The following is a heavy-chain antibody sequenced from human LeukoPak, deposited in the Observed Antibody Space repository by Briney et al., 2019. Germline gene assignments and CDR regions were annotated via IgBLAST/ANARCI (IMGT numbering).Heavy chain of an antibody. CDR1: GFTFSSYS. D-gene: IGHD6-19*01. V-gene: IGHV3-21*04. Sequence: GGSLRLSCAASGFTFSSYSMNLVRQAPGKGLEWVSSISSSSSYIYYADSVKGRFTISRDNSKNTLYLQMNSLRAEGTAVYYCAKDYSEGIAVAGSPLDYWGQGTLVTVSS. CDR2: ISSSSSYI. J-gene: IGHJ4*02. CDR3: AKDYSEGIAVAGSPLDY.